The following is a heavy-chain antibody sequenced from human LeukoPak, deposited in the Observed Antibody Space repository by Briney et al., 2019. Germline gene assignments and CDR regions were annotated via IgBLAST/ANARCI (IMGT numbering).Heavy chain of an antibody. V-gene: IGHV3-23*01. CDR1: GFTFSSFP. Sequence: GGSLRLSCAASGFTFSSFPMSWVRQAPGKGLQWVSGITGRGGNTYYADSVEGRFTISRHNSKNTLSLQMDSLRAEDTAVYYCARDRAAFDSWGQGTLVTVSS. D-gene: IGHD6-25*01. J-gene: IGHJ4*02. CDR3: ARDRAAFDS. CDR2: ITGRGGNT.